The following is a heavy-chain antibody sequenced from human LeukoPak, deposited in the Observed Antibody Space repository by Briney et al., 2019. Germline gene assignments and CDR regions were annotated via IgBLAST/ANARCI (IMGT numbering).Heavy chain of an antibody. CDR2: ISGSGGST. Sequence: GGSLRPSCAASGFTFSSYGMSWVRQAPGKGLEWVSAISGSGGSTYYADSVKGRFTISRDNSKNTLYLQMNSLRAADTAVYYCARGWAAVASRPFDYWGQGTLVTVSS. D-gene: IGHD6-19*01. CDR3: ARGWAAVASRPFDY. J-gene: IGHJ4*02. CDR1: GFTFSSYG. V-gene: IGHV3-23*01.